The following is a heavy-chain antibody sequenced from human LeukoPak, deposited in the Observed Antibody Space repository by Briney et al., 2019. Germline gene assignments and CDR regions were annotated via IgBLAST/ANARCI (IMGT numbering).Heavy chain of an antibody. J-gene: IGHJ4*02. CDR1: GGSISSSIYH. CDR2: IYHTATT. D-gene: IGHD2-2*02. Sequence: PSETLSLTCTVSGGSISSSIYHGGWIRQPPGKGLEWIGTIYHTATTHYNPSLKSRVTISVDTSRNQFSLTLNSMTAADTAVYYCAIYTNSAAGYWGQGALVAVSS. V-gene: IGHV4-39*01. CDR3: AIYTNSAAGY.